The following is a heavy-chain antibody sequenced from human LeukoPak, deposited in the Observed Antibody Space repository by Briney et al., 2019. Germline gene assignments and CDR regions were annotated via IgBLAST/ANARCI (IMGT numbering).Heavy chain of an antibody. Sequence: SVKVSCKASGGTFSSYAISWVRQAPGQGLEWMGGIIPIFGTANYAQKFQGRVTITTDESTSTTYMEQRSLRSEDTAVYYCARKTITMIVVVMGGGAFDIWGQGTMVTVSS. V-gene: IGHV1-69*05. D-gene: IGHD3-22*01. CDR1: GGTFSSYA. J-gene: IGHJ3*02. CDR3: ARKTITMIVVVMGGGAFDI. CDR2: IIPIFGTA.